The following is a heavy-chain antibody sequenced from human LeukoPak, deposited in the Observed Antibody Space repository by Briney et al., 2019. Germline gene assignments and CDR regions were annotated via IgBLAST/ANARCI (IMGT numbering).Heavy chain of an antibody. V-gene: IGHV3-74*01. CDR3: TRAAEQRPVDC. J-gene: IGHJ4*02. CDR2: ISQDGSDT. CDR1: GFTFSTYW. Sequence: GGSLRLSCAASGFTFSTYWMHWVRQVPGKGLMWVARISQDGSDTTYADSVKGRFTISRDNAKNTLYLQMNSLRAEDTAVYSCTRAAEQRPVDCCGQGALVTVSS. D-gene: IGHD6-25*01.